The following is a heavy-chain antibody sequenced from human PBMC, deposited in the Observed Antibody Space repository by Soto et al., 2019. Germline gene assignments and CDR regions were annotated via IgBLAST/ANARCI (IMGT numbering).Heavy chain of an antibody. CDR1: GFSLSNARMG. D-gene: IGHD2-2*01. CDR3: ARNSLGYCSSTSCYGFDY. V-gene: IGHV2-26*01. J-gene: IGHJ4*02. Sequence: QVTLKESGPVLVKPTETLTLTCTVSGFSLSNARMGVSWIRQPPGKALEWLAHIFSNDEKSYSTSLKSRLTISKDISKSQVVLTMTNMDPVDTATYYCARNSLGYCSSTSCYGFDYWGQGTLVTVSS. CDR2: IFSNDEK.